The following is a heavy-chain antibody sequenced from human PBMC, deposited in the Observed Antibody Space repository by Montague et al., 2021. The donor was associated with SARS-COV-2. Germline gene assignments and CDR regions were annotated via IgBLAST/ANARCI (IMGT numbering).Heavy chain of an antibody. J-gene: IGHJ4*02. CDR1: GFTFSSYS. V-gene: IGHV3-21*01. CDR3: ARDPYYDILTGYYKD. Sequence: SLRLSCAASGFTFSSYSMNWVRQAPGKGLEWVSSISSSSSYIYYADSVKGRFTISRGNAKNSLYLQMNSLRAEDTAVYYCARDPYYDILTGYYKDWGQGTLVTVSS. D-gene: IGHD3-9*01. CDR2: ISSSSSYI.